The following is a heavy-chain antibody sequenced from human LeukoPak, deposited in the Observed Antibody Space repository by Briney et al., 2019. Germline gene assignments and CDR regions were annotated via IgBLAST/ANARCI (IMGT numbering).Heavy chain of an antibody. V-gene: IGHV3-66*01. CDR2: IYGSTSA. CDR1: GFIFSDYY. CDR3: ARLNFGDDY. J-gene: IGHJ4*02. D-gene: IGHD4-17*01. Sequence: GGSPRLSCAASGFIFSDYYMSWIRQAPGKGLEWVSLIYGSTSADYADSVKGRFTISRDTSMNTVYLQMNSLRAEDTAVYYCARLNFGDDYWGQGTLVTVSS.